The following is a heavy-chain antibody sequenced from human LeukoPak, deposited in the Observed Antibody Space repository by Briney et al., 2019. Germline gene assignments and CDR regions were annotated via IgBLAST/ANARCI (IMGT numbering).Heavy chain of an antibody. CDR1: GVTFSTYW. CDR2: ITATSSST. CDR3: ARVLQWLDPYAFDI. J-gene: IGHJ3*02. D-gene: IGHD6-19*01. Sequence: GGSLRLSCAASGVTFSTYWMSWVRQAPGKGLEWVSAITATSSSTHDADSVQGRFTISRDNSKNTLYLQMNSLRSDDTAVYYCARVLQWLDPYAFDIWGQGTMVTVSS. V-gene: IGHV3-23*01.